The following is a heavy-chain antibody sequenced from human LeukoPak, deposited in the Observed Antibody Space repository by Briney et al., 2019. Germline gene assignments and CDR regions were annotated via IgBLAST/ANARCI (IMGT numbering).Heavy chain of an antibody. CDR2: MYRVGNT. CDR1: GFTVSNNY. CDR3: ARGRTVGATGVWAFDI. V-gene: IGHV3-66*01. J-gene: IGHJ3*02. Sequence: GGSLRLSCAASGFTVSNNYMTWVRQAPGKGLEWVSVMYRVGNTYYADFVKGRFTISRENIKNTLHLQKNNLRSEDTTLYYCARGRTVGATGVWAFDIWGQGTMVSVSS. D-gene: IGHD1-26*01.